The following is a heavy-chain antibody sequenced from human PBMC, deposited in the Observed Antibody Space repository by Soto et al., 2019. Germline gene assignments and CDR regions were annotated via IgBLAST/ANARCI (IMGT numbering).Heavy chain of an antibody. D-gene: IGHD3-3*01. Sequence: VQLLESGGGLVQPGGSLRLSCAASGFTFSSYAMSWVRQAPGKGLEWVSAISGSGGSTYYADSVKGRFTISRDNSKNTLYLQMNSLRAEDTAVYYCAKEKSAVRFLEWLPPAIDYWGQGTLVTVSS. CDR3: AKEKSAVRFLEWLPPAIDY. CDR1: GFTFSSYA. CDR2: ISGSGGST. J-gene: IGHJ4*02. V-gene: IGHV3-23*01.